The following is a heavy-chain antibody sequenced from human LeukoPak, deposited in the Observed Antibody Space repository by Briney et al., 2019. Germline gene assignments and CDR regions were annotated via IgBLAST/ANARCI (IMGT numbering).Heavy chain of an antibody. CDR2: ISISSSTI. V-gene: IGHV3-48*01. CDR1: GFTFSSYS. CDR3: ARETGYSSGWNYFDY. J-gene: IGHJ4*02. Sequence: GGSLRLSCAASGFTFSSYSMNWVRQAPGKGLEWVSYISISSSTIYYADSVKGRFTISRDDAKNSLYLQMNSLRAEDTAVHYCARETGYSSGWNYFDYWGQGTLVTVSS. D-gene: IGHD6-19*01.